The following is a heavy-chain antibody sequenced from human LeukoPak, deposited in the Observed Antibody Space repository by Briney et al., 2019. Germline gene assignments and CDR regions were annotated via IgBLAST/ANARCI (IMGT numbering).Heavy chain of an antibody. V-gene: IGHV1-24*01. Sequence: ASVKVSCKLSEYTLIELSMHWVRQAPGKGLEWMGGFDPEDGETIYAQKFQGRVTMTEDTSTGTAYMELSSLRSEDTAMYYCATVSYYYDSSGYQGYFQHWGQGTLVTVSS. CDR3: ATVSYYYDSSGYQGYFQH. D-gene: IGHD3-22*01. CDR2: FDPEDGET. CDR1: EYTLIELS. J-gene: IGHJ1*01.